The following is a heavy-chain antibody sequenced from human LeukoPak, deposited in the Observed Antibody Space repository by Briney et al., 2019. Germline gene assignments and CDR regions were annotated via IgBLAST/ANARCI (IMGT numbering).Heavy chain of an antibody. J-gene: IGHJ4*02. CDR2: ISAYNGNT. D-gene: IGHD2-2*01. V-gene: IGHV1-18*01. CDR1: GYTFTSYG. Sequence: GASVKVSCKASGYTFTSYGISWVRQAPGQGLEWMGWISAYNGNTNYAQKLQGRVTMTTDTSTSTAYMELRSLRSDDTAVYYCARDCSSTSCLFFDYWGQGTLVTVSS. CDR3: ARDCSSTSCLFFDY.